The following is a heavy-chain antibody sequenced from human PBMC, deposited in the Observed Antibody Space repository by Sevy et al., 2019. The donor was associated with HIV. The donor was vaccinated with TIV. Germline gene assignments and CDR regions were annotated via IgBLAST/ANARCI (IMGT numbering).Heavy chain of an antibody. Sequence: GGSLRLSCAASGFTFSSYSMNWVRQAPGKGLEWVSSISSSSSYIYYADSVKGRFTISRDNAKNSLYLQMNSLRAEDTAVYYCARAYWWVDTAMVTDYYYYYGMDVWGQGTTVTVSS. D-gene: IGHD5-18*01. CDR2: ISSSSSYI. CDR1: GFTFSSYS. V-gene: IGHV3-21*01. CDR3: ARAYWWVDTAMVTDYYYYYGMDV. J-gene: IGHJ6*02.